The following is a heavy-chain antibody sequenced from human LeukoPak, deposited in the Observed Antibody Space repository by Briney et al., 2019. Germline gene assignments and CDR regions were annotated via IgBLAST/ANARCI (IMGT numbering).Heavy chain of an antibody. D-gene: IGHD3-10*01. CDR2: IYTSGST. J-gene: IGHJ6*02. V-gene: IGHV4-4*07. Sequence: PSDTLSLTSAASGGSISSYYWSWIRQPAGEGLGWIGRIYTSGSTNYNPSLKSRVTMSVDTSKNQFSLKLSSVTAADTAVYYCARGSGYSYYYGMDVWGQGTTVTVSS. CDR1: GGSISSYY. CDR3: ARGSGYSYYYGMDV.